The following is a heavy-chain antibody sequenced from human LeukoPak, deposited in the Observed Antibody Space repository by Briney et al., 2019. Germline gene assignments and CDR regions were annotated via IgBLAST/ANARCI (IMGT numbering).Heavy chain of an antibody. Sequence: SETLSLTCTVSGGSISSYYWSWIRQPPGKGLEWIGYIYYSGSTNYNPSLKSRVTISVDTSKNQFSLKLSSVTAADTAVYYCARASTAMVTGYFDYWGQGTLVTVSS. D-gene: IGHD5-18*01. CDR3: ARASTAMVTGYFDY. CDR2: IYYSGST. V-gene: IGHV4-59*01. J-gene: IGHJ4*02. CDR1: GGSISSYY.